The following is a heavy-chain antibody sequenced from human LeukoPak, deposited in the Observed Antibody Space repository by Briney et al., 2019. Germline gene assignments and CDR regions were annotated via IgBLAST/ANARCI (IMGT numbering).Heavy chain of an antibody. CDR2: ISSSSSYI. CDR3: ARLATAGSDY. J-gene: IGHJ4*02. V-gene: IGHV3-21*01. CDR1: XXXXSSYS. Sequence: GGSLRLSCAASXXXXSSYSMNWVRQXXXXXXEWVSSISSSSSYIYYADSVKGRFTISRDNAKNSLYLQMNSLRAEDTAVYYCARLATAGSDYWGQGTLVTVSS. D-gene: IGHD6-13*01.